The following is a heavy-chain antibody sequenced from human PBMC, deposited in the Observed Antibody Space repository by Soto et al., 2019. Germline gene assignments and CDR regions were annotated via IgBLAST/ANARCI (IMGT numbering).Heavy chain of an antibody. CDR1: GFTFSRFE. CDR3: ARDPEKYSGSDLGIDY. J-gene: IGHJ4*02. D-gene: IGHD5-12*01. Sequence: PGGSLRLSCAASGFTFSRFELHWVRQAPGKGLEWISYISSSGSTAYYASSVEGRFTISRDNANNSLYLQMNSLRAEDTAVYYCARDPEKYSGSDLGIDYWGQGTLVTVSS. CDR2: ISSSGSTA. V-gene: IGHV3-48*03.